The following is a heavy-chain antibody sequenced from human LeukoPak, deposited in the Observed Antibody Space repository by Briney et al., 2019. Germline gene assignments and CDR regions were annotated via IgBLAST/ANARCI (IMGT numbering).Heavy chain of an antibody. Sequence: PGGSLRLSCAASGFTFSSYWMHWVRQAPGKGLVWVSRINTAASSTSYANSVKGRFTISRDNSKNTLYLQMNSLRAEDTAVYYCAKDPATIFGVVVDYWGQGTLVTVSS. D-gene: IGHD3-3*01. V-gene: IGHV3-74*01. J-gene: IGHJ4*02. CDR2: INTAASST. CDR3: AKDPATIFGVVVDY. CDR1: GFTFSSYW.